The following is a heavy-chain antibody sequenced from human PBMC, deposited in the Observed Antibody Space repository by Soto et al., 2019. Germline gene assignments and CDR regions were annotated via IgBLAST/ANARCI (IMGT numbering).Heavy chain of an antibody. CDR2: IYHSGST. Sequence: PSETLSLTCSASGGSITSSSHFWGWIRQPPGKGLEWIGSIYHSGSTYYNPSLKSRVTISVDTSKNQFSLKLSSVTAADTAVYYCVAAAARYGWFDPWGQGTLVTVSS. CDR1: GGSITSSSHF. J-gene: IGHJ5*02. D-gene: IGHD6-13*01. CDR3: VAAAARYGWFDP. V-gene: IGHV4-39*07.